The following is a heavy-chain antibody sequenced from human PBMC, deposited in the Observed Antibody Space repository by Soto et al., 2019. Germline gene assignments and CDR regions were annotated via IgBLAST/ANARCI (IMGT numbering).Heavy chain of an antibody. CDR1: GFTFTSYW. J-gene: IGHJ6*02. CDR2: IKGDGSEK. CDR3: GRDEVRNGVGV. Sequence: EVRLVESGGGLVQPGGSLRLSCVASGFTFTSYWMSWVRQAPGKGLEWVANIKGDGSEKKYVDSVKGRFTISRDNANNSVYLQMNRLRAEDPALYYCGRDEVRNGVGVWGQGTTVTVSS. V-gene: IGHV3-7*01.